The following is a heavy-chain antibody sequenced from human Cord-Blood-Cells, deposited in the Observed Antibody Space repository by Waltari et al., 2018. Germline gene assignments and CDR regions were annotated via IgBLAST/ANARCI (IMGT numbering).Heavy chain of an antibody. Sequence: EVQLVESGGGLVKPGGSLRLSCAASGFTFSSYSMTWVRQAPGKGLEWVSSISSSSSHIYYADSVKGRFTISRDNAKNSLYLQMNSLRAEDTAVYYCARGTGDYYYYYGMDVWGQGTTVTVSS. CDR3: ARGTGDYYYYYGMDV. J-gene: IGHJ6*02. D-gene: IGHD7-27*01. CDR2: ISSSSSHI. V-gene: IGHV3-21*01. CDR1: GFTFSSYS.